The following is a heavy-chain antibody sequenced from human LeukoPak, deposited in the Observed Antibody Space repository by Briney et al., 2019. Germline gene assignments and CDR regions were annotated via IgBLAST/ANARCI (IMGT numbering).Heavy chain of an antibody. CDR3: AGGPVVAATHCYYYYYMDV. V-gene: IGHV1-69*05. D-gene: IGHD2-15*01. CDR1: GGTFSSYA. J-gene: IGHJ6*03. CDR2: IIPIFGTA. Sequence: ASVKVSCKASGGTFSSYAISWVRQAPGQGLEWRGGIIPIFGTANYAQKFQGRVTITTDESTSTAYMELSSLRSEDTAVYYCAGGPVVAATHCYYYYYMDVWGKGTTVTVSS.